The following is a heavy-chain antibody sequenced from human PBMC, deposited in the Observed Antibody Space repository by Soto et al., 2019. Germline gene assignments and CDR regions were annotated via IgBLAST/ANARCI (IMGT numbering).Heavy chain of an antibody. CDR3: ARVKECSSTSCYARYAFDF. D-gene: IGHD2-2*01. CDR1: GFIFSDYY. V-gene: IGHV3-11*01. Sequence: QVQLVESGGGLVKPGGSLRLSCAASGFIFSDYYMSWIRQAPGKGLEWVSYISTSGSNKYYADSVKGRFTISRDNAKNSLYLQMNSLRDEDTALYYCARVKECSSTSCYARYAFDFWGQGTMGTVSS. CDR2: ISTSGSNK. J-gene: IGHJ3*01.